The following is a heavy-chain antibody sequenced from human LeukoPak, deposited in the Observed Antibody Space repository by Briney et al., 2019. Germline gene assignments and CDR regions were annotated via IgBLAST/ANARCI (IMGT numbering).Heavy chain of an antibody. J-gene: IGHJ4*02. CDR2: VIPISGTA. Sequence: SSVKVSCKASGGTFSSYAISWVRQAPGQGLEWMGRVIPISGTANYAQKFQGRVTITTDESTSTAYMELSSLRSEDTAVYYCARGSGSYPTNFDYWGQGTLVTVSS. CDR3: ARGSGSYPTNFDY. D-gene: IGHD1-26*01. CDR1: GGTFSSYA. V-gene: IGHV1-69*05.